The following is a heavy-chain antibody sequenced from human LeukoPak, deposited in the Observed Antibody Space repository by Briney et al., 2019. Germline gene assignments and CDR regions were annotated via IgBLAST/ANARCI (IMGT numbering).Heavy chain of an antibody. CDR2: IYASGRT. D-gene: IGHD3-22*01. V-gene: IGHV4-61*02. J-gene: IGHJ6*03. Sequence: SETLSLTCTVSGDSISSGSYYWSWIRQPAGKALEWIGRIYASGRTNYNPSLKSRVTISVDTSKNQFSLKLSSVTAADTAVYYCARGGSSGPPSMAYYMDVWAKGPRSPSP. CDR1: GDSISSGSYY. CDR3: ARGGSSGPPSMAYYMDV.